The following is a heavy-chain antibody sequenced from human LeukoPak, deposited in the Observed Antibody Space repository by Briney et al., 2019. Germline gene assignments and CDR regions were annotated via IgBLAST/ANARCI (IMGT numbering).Heavy chain of an antibody. D-gene: IGHD1-1*01. CDR2: IYPGDSDT. Sequence: PGESLKISCKGSGYSFTSYWIGWVRQMPGKGLEWMGIIYPGDSDTRYSPSFQGRVTISADKSISTAYLQWSSLKTSDTAMYYCAMAQGVPHNWLDPWGQGTLVTVSS. CDR1: GYSFTSYW. V-gene: IGHV5-51*01. CDR3: AMAQGVPHNWLDP. J-gene: IGHJ5*02.